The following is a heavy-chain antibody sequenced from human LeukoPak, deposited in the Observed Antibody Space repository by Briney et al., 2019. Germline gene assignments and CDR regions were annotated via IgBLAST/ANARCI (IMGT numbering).Heavy chain of an antibody. CDR3: AREWASSSKRYYYYGMDV. J-gene: IGHJ6*02. CDR1: GGSISSYY. CDR2: IYTSGST. V-gene: IGHV4-4*07. Sequence: PSETLSLTCTVSGGSISSYYWSWIRQPAGKGLEWIGRIYTSGSTNYNPSLKSRVTMSVDTSKNQFSLKLSSVTAADTAVYYCAREWASSSKRYYYYGMDVWGQGTTVTVSS. D-gene: IGHD6-6*01.